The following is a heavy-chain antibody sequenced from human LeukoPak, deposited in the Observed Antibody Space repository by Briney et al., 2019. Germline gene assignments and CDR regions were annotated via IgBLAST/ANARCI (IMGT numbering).Heavy chain of an antibody. D-gene: IGHD2-15*01. J-gene: IGHJ4*02. CDR1: GFTVSNNY. V-gene: IGHV3-23*01. CDR2: ISGSGGST. CDR3: AKAPVTTCRGAFCYPFDY. Sequence: GGSLRHSCAASGFTVSNNYISWVRQAPGKGLEWVSAISGSGGSTYYADSVKGRFTISRDSSKNTLFLQMNRLRPEDAAVYYCAKAPVTTCRGAFCYPFDYWGLGTLVTVSS.